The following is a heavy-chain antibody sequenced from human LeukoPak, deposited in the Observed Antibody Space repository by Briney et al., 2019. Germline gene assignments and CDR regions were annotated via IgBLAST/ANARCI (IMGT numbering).Heavy chain of an antibody. Sequence: PGGSLRLSCADSGFTFSSYWMHWVRHAPGKGLVWVSGINSDGSSINYADSVKGRLTISRDNAKNTLYLQMNSLRAEDTAVYYCARGVESDYWGQGTLVTVSS. V-gene: IGHV3-74*01. D-gene: IGHD3-3*01. CDR3: ARGVESDY. CDR2: INSDGSSI. J-gene: IGHJ4*02. CDR1: GFTFSSYW.